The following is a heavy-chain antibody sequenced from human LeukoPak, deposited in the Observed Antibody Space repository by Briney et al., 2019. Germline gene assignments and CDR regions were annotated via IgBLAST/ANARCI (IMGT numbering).Heavy chain of an antibody. V-gene: IGHV3-9*01. D-gene: IGHD3-10*01. J-gene: IGHJ4*02. CDR2: VSWNSGSI. CDR3: AKDIGARWGITIEIARGAFDY. Sequence: QPGRSLRLSCAASGFTFDGYAMHWVRQAPGKGLEWVSGVSWNSGSIGYADSVKGRFTISRDNAKNSLYLQMNSLRAEDTALYYCAKDIGARWGITIEIARGAFDYWGQGTLVTVSS. CDR1: GFTFDGYA.